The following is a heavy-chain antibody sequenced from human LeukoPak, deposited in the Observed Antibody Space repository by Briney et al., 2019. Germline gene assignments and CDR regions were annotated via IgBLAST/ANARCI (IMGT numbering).Heavy chain of an antibody. J-gene: IGHJ3*02. D-gene: IGHD2-2*02. CDR1: GGSISGSSYY. Sequence: SETLSLTCIVSGGSISGSSYYLGWIRQPPGKGLEWIGSIYYSGSTYYTPSLGSRLTISVDTSKNQFSLKLTSVTAADTAVYYCARLPYCSGTSCYRLDAFDIWGQGTMVTVSS. CDR2: IYYSGST. CDR3: ARLPYCSGTSCYRLDAFDI. V-gene: IGHV4-39*01.